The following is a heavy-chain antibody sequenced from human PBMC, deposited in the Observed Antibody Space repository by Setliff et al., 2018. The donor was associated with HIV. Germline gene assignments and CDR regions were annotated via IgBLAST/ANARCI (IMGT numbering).Heavy chain of an antibody. J-gene: IGHJ6*02. D-gene: IGHD3-16*01. V-gene: IGHV4-59*11. CDR2: VSDTGTT. Sequence: SETLSLTCSVYGVSINLHHWSWIRQSPGKGLECIGSVSDTGTTNYNPPLRSRVTISSDTSKNQISLRLTSVTAADTALYFCARHKVISKLGGLIQDYFYYGLDAWGQGTTVTVSS. CDR1: GVSINLHH. CDR3: ARHKVISKLGGLIQDYFYYGLDA.